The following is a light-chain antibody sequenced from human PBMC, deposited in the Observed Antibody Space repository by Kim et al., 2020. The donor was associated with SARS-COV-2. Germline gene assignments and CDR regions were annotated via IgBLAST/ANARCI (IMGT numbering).Light chain of an antibody. V-gene: IGLV2-14*03. CDR1: SSDVGGYNY. CDR3: SSFTTSSTLV. J-gene: IGLJ2*01. CDR2: DGR. Sequence: GQSITISGTGTSSDVGGYNYVSWYQQHLGKAPKVGIYDGRNRTSGVFNRFSGSKSGNTASLTISGLQAEDEADYYCSSFTTSSTLVFGGGTQLTVL.